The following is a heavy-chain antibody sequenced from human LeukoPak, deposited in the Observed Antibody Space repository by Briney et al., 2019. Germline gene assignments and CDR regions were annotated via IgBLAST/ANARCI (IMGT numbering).Heavy chain of an antibody. J-gene: IGHJ2*01. Sequence: SETLSLTCTVSGSSVNHYYWNWLRQPPGKGLEWIGRIYTNGATNYNPSLRSRVTMSIDTSKNQFSLKFKSVTAADTAVYYCARGPLGSGWYVADWYFGLWGRGALVTVSS. D-gene: IGHD6-19*01. V-gene: IGHV4-4*07. CDR2: IYTNGAT. CDR3: ARGPLGSGWYVADWYFGL. CDR1: GSSVNHYY.